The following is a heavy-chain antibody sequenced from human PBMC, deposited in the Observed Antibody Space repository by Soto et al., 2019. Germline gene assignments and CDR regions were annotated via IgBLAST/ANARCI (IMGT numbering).Heavy chain of an antibody. CDR2: IYPGDSDT. D-gene: IGHD3-3*01. Sequence: GESLKISCKGSGYSFTSYWIGWVRQMPGKGLEWMGIIYPGDSDTRYSPSFQGQVTISADKSISTAYLQWSSLKASDTAMYYCASHQNNYDFWSRYYTGSTPSYYYYGMGVWGQGTTVTVSS. CDR3: ASHQNNYDFWSRYYTGSTPSYYYYGMGV. J-gene: IGHJ6*02. CDR1: GYSFTSYW. V-gene: IGHV5-51*01.